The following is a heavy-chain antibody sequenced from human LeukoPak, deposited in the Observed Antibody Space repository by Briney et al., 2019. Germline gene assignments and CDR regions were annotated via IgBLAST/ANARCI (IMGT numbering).Heavy chain of an antibody. J-gene: IGHJ6*03. CDR3: ARARVRGDYYYYYMDV. Sequence: ASVKVSCKASGYTFTSYGISWVRQAPGQGLEWMGWINPNSGGTNYAQKFQGRVTMTRDTSISTAYMELSRLRSDDTAVYYCARARVRGDYYYYYMDVWGKGTTVTISS. V-gene: IGHV1-2*02. CDR1: GYTFTSYG. D-gene: IGHD3-10*01. CDR2: INPNSGGT.